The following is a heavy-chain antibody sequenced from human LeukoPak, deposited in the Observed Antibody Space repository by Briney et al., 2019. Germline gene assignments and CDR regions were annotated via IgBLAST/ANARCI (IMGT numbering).Heavy chain of an antibody. CDR3: ARELLNTLPLSYSMDV. Sequence: PGGSLRLSCAASGFTFSSYWMSWVRQAPGKGLEWISYISLSGSPIYYADSVKGRFTISRDNAKNSLYLQMNSLRAEDTAVYYCARELLNTLPLSYSMDVWGKGATVIVSS. D-gene: IGHD4/OR15-4a*01. CDR2: ISLSGSPI. CDR1: GFTFSSYW. V-gene: IGHV3-48*04. J-gene: IGHJ6*03.